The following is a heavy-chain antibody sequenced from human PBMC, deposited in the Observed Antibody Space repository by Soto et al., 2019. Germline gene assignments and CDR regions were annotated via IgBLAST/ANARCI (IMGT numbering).Heavy chain of an antibody. CDR3: ASRDYGYTFNI. Sequence: SDTLSLTCTVSGCSVTCGGFCWSWIRQHPGEGLEFIGYMCYSGSTNYNPSLKSRVAISIDTSKNQFSLTLTFVTAADTAVYYCASRDYGYTFNIWGQGTMVTVSS. CDR2: MCYSGST. CDR1: GCSVTCGGFC. J-gene: IGHJ3*02. V-gene: IGHV4-31*03. D-gene: IGHD4-17*01.